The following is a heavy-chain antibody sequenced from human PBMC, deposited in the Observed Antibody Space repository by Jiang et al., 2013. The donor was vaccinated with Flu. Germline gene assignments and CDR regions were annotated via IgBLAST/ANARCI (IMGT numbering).Heavy chain of an antibody. V-gene: IGHV2-26*01. CDR3: SRMTTEYDFWSPHWFDP. J-gene: IGHJ5*02. CDR2: IFSNDEK. Sequence: KPTQTLTLTCTVSGFSLSNARMGVSWIRQPPGKALEWLAHIFSNDEKSYNTSLETRLTISKDTSKSQVVLTMTNMDPVDTATYYCSRMTTEYDFWSPHWFDPWGQGTLVTVSS. D-gene: IGHD3-3*01. CDR1: GFSLSNARMG.